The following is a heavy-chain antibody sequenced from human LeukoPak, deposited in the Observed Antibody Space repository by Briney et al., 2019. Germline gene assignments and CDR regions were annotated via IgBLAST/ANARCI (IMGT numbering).Heavy chain of an antibody. CDR3: ARGARAGGEWGEFDY. V-gene: IGHV1-69*05. D-gene: IGHD1-26*01. J-gene: IGHJ4*02. Sequence: PVASVKVSCKASGGTFSSYAISWVRQAPGQGLEWMGGIIPIFGTANYAQKFQGRVTITTDESTSTAYMELSSLRSEDTAVYYCARGARAGGEWGEFDYWGQGTLVTVSS. CDR2: IIPIFGTA. CDR1: GGTFSSYA.